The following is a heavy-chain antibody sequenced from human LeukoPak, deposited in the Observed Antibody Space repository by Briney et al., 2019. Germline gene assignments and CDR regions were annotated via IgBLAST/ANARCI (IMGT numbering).Heavy chain of an antibody. Sequence: SETLSFTCTVSGVSVSSSSYYWGWIRQPPGKGLEWIGYVYNSGSTYYNPSLVSLKSRVTLSVDTSKNQFSLRLTSVTASDTAVYYCARRITVEPFAYWGQRTLVSVSS. CDR1: GVSVSSSSYY. CDR3: ARRITVEPFAY. CDR2: VYNSGST. V-gene: IGHV4-39*01. J-gene: IGHJ4*02. D-gene: IGHD1-26*01.